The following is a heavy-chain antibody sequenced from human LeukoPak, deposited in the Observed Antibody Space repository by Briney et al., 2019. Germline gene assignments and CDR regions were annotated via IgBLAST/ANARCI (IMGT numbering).Heavy chain of an antibody. D-gene: IGHD2-15*01. V-gene: IGHV3-30*03. CDR3: ARVYCAAGTCSAYY. Sequence: GGSLRLSCVSSGFTYRNYFMHWVRQAPGKGLEWVAIISNDGSNKYYVDSVKGRFTISRDNSRNTLYLQMNSLRVEDTAVYYCARVYCAAGTCSAYYGGQGALVTVSS. CDR2: ISNDGSNK. J-gene: IGHJ4*02. CDR1: GFTYRNYF.